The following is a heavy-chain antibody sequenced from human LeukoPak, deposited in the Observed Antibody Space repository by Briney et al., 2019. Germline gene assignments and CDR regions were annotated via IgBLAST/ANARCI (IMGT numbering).Heavy chain of an antibody. CDR2: IYPHDSDT. CDR1: GYSITNYC. CDR3: ARQGYNYGSGSQYNWFDP. Sequence: GESLKISCYAIGYSITNYCIVWVRHPPGEGRDWMGIIYPHDSDTKYSASCQGQVAISADKSISTGYLHWSSLKASDTAMYYCARQGYNYGSGSQYNWFDPWGQGTLVTVSS. J-gene: IGHJ5*02. V-gene: IGHV5-51*01. D-gene: IGHD3-10*01.